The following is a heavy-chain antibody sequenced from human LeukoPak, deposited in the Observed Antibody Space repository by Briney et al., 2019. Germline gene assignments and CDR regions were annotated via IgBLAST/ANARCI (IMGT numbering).Heavy chain of an antibody. CDR1: GGSFSGYY. CDR3: ARGLVVVAATFDY. Sequence: SETLSLTCAVYGGSFSGYYWSWIRQPPGKGLEWIGEINHSGSTNYNPSLKSRVTISVDTSKNQFSLKLSSVTAADTAVYYCARGLVVVAATFDYWGQGTLVTVS. V-gene: IGHV4-34*01. J-gene: IGHJ4*02. D-gene: IGHD2-15*01. CDR2: INHSGST.